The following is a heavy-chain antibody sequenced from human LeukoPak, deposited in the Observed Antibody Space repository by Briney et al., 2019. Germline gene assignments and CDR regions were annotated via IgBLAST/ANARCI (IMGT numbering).Heavy chain of an antibody. Sequence: GGSLRLSCAASGFTFSDYWMSWVRQAPGKGLEWVANIKQDGSEKYYVDSVKGRFTISRDNAKNSLYLQMNSLRAEDTAVYYCARRETLDNSYGYLGYYYYGMDVWGQGTTVTVSS. D-gene: IGHD5-18*01. CDR2: IKQDGSEK. CDR3: ARRETLDNSYGYLGYYYYGMDV. J-gene: IGHJ6*02. CDR1: GFTFSDYW. V-gene: IGHV3-7*01.